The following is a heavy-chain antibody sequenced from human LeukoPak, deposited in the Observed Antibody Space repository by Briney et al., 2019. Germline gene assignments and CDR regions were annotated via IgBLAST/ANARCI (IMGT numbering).Heavy chain of an antibody. CDR3: ARDERGYSYGYVDY. J-gene: IGHJ4*02. CDR1: GYTFTSYG. CDR2: ISAYNGNT. Sequence: ASVKVSCKASGYTFTSYGISWVRQAPGQGLEWMGWISAYNGNTNYAQKLQGRVPMTTDTSTSTAYMELRSLRSDDTAVYYCARDERGYSYGYVDYWGQGTLVTVSS. D-gene: IGHD5-18*01. V-gene: IGHV1-18*01.